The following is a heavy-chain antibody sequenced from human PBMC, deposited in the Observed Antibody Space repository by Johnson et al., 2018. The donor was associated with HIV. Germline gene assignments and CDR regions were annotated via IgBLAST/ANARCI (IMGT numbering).Heavy chain of an antibody. CDR3: AKDIVNCAGDCYAWGASDF. Sequence: QLVESGGGVVQPGRSLRLSCAASGFTFSNYALHWVRQAPGKGLGWVAVISYDGNNKYYADSVKGRFTISRDNSKNTLYLQMNSLRAEDTALYYCAKDIVNCAGDCYAWGASDFWGQGTMITVSS. J-gene: IGHJ3*01. D-gene: IGHD2-21*01. CDR2: ISYDGNNK. CDR1: GFTFSNYA. V-gene: IGHV3-30*04.